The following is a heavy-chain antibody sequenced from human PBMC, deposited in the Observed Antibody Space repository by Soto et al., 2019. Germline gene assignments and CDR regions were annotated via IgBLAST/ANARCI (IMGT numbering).Heavy chain of an antibody. Sequence: TLSLTCNLSGGSFSSGAFYWIWIRQPPWKGLEWIGYIYNSGSTDYNPSLKSRLTISVDTSKNQFSLKLGSVTAADTAVYYCAKAGATGAFDIWGQGTMVTVSS. CDR3: AKAGATGAFDI. J-gene: IGHJ3*02. CDR1: GGSFSSGAFY. D-gene: IGHD1-26*01. V-gene: IGHV4-30-4*01. CDR2: IYNSGST.